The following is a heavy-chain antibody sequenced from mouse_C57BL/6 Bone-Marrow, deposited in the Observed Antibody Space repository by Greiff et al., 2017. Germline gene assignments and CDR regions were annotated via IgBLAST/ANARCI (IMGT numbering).Heavy chain of an antibody. J-gene: IGHJ2*01. CDR1: GYTFTSYW. Sequence: VQLQQPGAELVKPGASVKLSCKASGYTFTSYWMQWVKQRPGQGLEWIGEIDPSASYTNYNQKFKGKATLTVDTSSSTAYMQRSSLTSEDSAVYYCARGGWLRRRGYCDYWGQGTTLTVSS. V-gene: IGHV1-50*01. CDR2: IDPSASYT. D-gene: IGHD2-2*01. CDR3: ARGGWLRRRGYCDY.